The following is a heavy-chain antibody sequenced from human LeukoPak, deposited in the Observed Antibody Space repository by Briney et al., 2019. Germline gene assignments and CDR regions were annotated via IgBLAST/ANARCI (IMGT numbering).Heavy chain of an antibody. CDR2: ISSNGSTI. Sequence: GGSLRLPCAASGFTFSDYYMSWIRQAPGKGLEWVSYISSNGSTIYYADSVKGRFTISRDNAKNSLYLQMNSLRAEDTAVYYCARANRDRDIVVVPAADFVDYWGQGTLVTVSS. J-gene: IGHJ4*02. CDR3: ARANRDRDIVVVPAADFVDY. CDR1: GFTFSDYY. V-gene: IGHV3-11*01. D-gene: IGHD2-2*01.